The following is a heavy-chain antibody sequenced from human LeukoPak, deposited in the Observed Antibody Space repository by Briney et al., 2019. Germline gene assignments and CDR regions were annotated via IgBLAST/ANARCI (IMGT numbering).Heavy chain of an antibody. Sequence: GGSLRLSCIASGFTFNNHAMNWVRQAPGKGLEWVSSISGSGTNTYYADFLKGRFTVSRDNSKNTLFLQMSSLTAEDTAVYYCAQSGAPFPLYFDNWGQGSLVTVSS. CDR3: AQSGAPFPLYFDN. CDR1: GFTFNNHA. D-gene: IGHD3-10*01. V-gene: IGHV3-23*01. CDR2: ISGSGTNT. J-gene: IGHJ4*02.